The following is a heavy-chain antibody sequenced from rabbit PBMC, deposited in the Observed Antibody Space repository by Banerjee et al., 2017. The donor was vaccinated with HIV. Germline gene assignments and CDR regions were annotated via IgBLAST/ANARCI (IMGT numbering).Heavy chain of an antibody. CDR1: GFDFSYNA. D-gene: IGHD8-1*01. CDR3: ARDDHDSNYWGFYFNL. Sequence: QEQLVESGGGLVKPEGSLTLTCKASGFDFSYNAMCWVRQAPGKRPEWIACIDDASGSTYYASWAKGRFTISKTSSTTVTLQMTSLTAADTATYFCARDDHDSNYWGFYFNLWGQGTLVTVS. CDR2: IDDASGST. J-gene: IGHJ4*01. V-gene: IGHV1S45*01.